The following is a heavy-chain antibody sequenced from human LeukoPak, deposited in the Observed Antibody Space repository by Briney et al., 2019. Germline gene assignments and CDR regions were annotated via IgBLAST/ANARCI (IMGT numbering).Heavy chain of an antibody. CDR1: GFTFSSYN. D-gene: IGHD2-15*01. CDR3: ARDPGYCSGGSCQYYYYYYMDV. V-gene: IGHV3-21*01. J-gene: IGHJ6*03. CDR2: ISSSSDYI. Sequence: PGGSLRLSCAASGFTFSSYNMNWVRQAPGKGLEWVSSISSSSDYIYYADSVKGRFTISRDNAKNSLYLQMNSLRAEDTAVYYCARDPGYCSGGSCQYYYYYYMDVWGKGTTVTVSS.